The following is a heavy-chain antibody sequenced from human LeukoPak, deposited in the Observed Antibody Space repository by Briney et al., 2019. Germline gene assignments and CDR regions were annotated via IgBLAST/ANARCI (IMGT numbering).Heavy chain of an antibody. CDR2: ISSSGSTI. CDR3: ARVEIGPPDY. J-gene: IGHJ4*02. Sequence: GGSLRLSCAASGFTFSSYSMNWVRQAPGKGLEWVSYISSSGSTIYYADSVKGRFTISRDNAKNSLYLQMNSLRAEDTAVYYCARVEIGPPDYWGQGTLVTVSS. CDR1: GFTFSSYS. V-gene: IGHV3-48*04. D-gene: IGHD5-24*01.